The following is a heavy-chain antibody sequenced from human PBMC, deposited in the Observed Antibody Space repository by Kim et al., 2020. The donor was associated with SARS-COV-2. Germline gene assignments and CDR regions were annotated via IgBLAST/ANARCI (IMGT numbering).Heavy chain of an antibody. CDR1: GGTFSSYA. J-gene: IGHJ6*02. CDR2: IIPILGIA. CDR3: ARGYCSSTRKCYYYYGMDV. V-gene: IGHV1-69*04. D-gene: IGHD2-2*01. Sequence: SVKVSCKASGGTFSSYAISWVRQAPGQGLEWMGRIIPILGIANYAQKFQGRVTITADKSTSTAYMELSSLRSEDTAVYYCARGYCSSTRKCYYYYGMDVWGQGTTVTVSS.